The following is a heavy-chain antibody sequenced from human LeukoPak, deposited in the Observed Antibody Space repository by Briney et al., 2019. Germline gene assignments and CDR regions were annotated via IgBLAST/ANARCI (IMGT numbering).Heavy chain of an antibody. Sequence: SETLSLTCTVSGGSISSYYWSWVRQPAGKGLEWIGRIYSSETTNYNPSLKSRVTMSVDTSKNQFSLKLSSVTAADTAVYYCARHHTAHGGIDYWGQGTLVTVSS. CDR3: ARHHTAHGGIDY. V-gene: IGHV4-4*07. CDR1: GGSISSYY. CDR2: IYSSETT. J-gene: IGHJ4*02. D-gene: IGHD3-16*01.